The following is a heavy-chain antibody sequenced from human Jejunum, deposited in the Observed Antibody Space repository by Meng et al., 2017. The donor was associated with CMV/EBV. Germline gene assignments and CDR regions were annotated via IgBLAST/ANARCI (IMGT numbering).Heavy chain of an antibody. CDR1: GFTFSSDW. D-gene: IGHD1/OR15-1a*01. V-gene: IGHV3-74*01. J-gene: IGHJ4*02. Sequence: VQLGEAGGGLVQPGGSLRLSCAASGFTFSSDWMHLVRQAPGKGLVWVSHINSDGSDTNYADSVKGRFTISRDNAKNTLYLQMNSLRDEDTAVYYCARVEQEMCWGQGTLVTVSS. CDR2: INSDGSDT. CDR3: ARVEQEMC.